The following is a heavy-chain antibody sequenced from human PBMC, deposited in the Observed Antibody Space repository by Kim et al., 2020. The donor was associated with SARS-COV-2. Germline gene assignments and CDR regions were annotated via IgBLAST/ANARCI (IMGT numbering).Heavy chain of an antibody. CDR3: ARSTDWFDP. V-gene: IGHV1-69*01. CDR2: GTA. Sequence: GTANYAQKFQGRVTITADESTSTAYMELSSLRSEDTAVYYCARSTDWFDPWGQGTLVTVSS. J-gene: IGHJ5*02.